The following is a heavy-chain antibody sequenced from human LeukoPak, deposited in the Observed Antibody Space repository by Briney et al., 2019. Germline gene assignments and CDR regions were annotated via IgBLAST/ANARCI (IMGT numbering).Heavy chain of an antibody. V-gene: IGHV3-23*01. CDR1: GFIFSSYA. CDR3: AKDITPYSSGWYLGFDY. Sequence: GGSLRLSCAASGFIFSSYAMSWVRQAPGKGLEWVSTISGSGGSTYYADSVKGRFTISRDNAKNSLYLQMNSLRAEDTALYYCAKDITPYSSGWYLGFDYWGQGTLVTVSS. CDR2: ISGSGGST. D-gene: IGHD6-19*01. J-gene: IGHJ4*02.